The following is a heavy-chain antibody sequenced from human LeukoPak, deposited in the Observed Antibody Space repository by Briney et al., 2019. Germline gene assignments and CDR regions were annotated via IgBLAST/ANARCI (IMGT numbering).Heavy chain of an antibody. Sequence: PSETLSLTCTVSGGSMNSYYWSWIRQPPGKGLEWIGYIYYSGSTNYNPALNSRVTISVDTSKNQFSLKLSSVTAANTAVYYCASLRERSYYARGFDYWGQGTLVTVSS. CDR2: IYYSGST. J-gene: IGHJ4*02. D-gene: IGHD3-3*01. CDR3: ASLRERSYYARGFDY. V-gene: IGHV4-59*08. CDR1: GGSMNSYY.